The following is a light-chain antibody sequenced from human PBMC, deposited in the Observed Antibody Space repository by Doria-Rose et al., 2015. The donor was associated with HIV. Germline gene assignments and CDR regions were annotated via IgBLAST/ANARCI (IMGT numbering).Light chain of an antibody. J-gene: IGKJ1*01. CDR3: QHFDKYFSWT. CDR1: QSISNW. V-gene: IGKV1-5*03. CDR2: KAS. Sequence: DIQVTQSPSTLSASVGDRVTITCRASQSISNWLAWDQQKPVQDTKLLIYKASTLQSGVPSRFRGSGSGTEFTLTINSLQPDDFATYYCQHFDKYFSWTFGHGTKVDIK.